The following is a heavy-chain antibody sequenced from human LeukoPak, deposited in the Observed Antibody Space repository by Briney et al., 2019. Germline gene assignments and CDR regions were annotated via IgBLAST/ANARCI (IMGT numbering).Heavy chain of an antibody. D-gene: IGHD3-9*01. J-gene: IGHJ4*02. CDR1: GFTFSSYA. CDR3: ARGDPLLRYFDWLPHDY. Sequence: PGGSLRLSCAASGFTFSSYAMHWVRQAPGKGLEWVAVISYDGSNKYYADSVKGRFTISRDNSKNTLYLQMNSLRAEDTAVYYCARGDPLLRYFDWLPHDYWGQGTLVTVSS. V-gene: IGHV3-30-3*01. CDR2: ISYDGSNK.